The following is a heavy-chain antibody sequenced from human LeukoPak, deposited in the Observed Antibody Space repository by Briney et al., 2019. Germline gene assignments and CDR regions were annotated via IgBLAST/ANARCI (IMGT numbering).Heavy chain of an antibody. CDR3: AKVGMATIAYYFDY. Sequence: SGGSLRLSCAASGFTFSSYGMHWVRQAPGKGLEWVAFIRYDGSNKYYADSVKGRFTISRDNSKNTLYLQMNSLRAEDTAVYYCAKVGMATIAYYFDYWGQGTLVTVSS. V-gene: IGHV3-30*02. CDR1: GFTFSSYG. J-gene: IGHJ4*02. D-gene: IGHD5-24*01. CDR2: IRYDGSNK.